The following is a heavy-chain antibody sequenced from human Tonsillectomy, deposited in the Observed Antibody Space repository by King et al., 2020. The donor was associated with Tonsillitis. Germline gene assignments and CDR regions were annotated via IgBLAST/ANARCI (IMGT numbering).Heavy chain of an antibody. Sequence: VQLVESGGGLVKPGGSRRLSCAASGFTFSSYTMNWVRHAPGKGLEWVSSITSRSSYIYYADSVKGRFTISRDNGKKSLYLQMNSLRAEDTAVYYCARGITILSYYYYGMDDWGQGTTVTVSS. CDR3: ARGITILSYYYYGMDD. V-gene: IGHV3-21*01. CDR1: GFTFSSYT. CDR2: ITSRSSYI. J-gene: IGHJ6*02. D-gene: IGHD3-9*01.